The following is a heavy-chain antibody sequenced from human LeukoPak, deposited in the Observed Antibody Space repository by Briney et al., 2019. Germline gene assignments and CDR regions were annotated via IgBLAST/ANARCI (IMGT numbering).Heavy chain of an antibody. Sequence: GASVKVSCKASGYTFTSYYMHWVRQAPGQGLEWMGIINPSGGSTSYAQKFQGRVTMTRDTSTSTVYMELSSLRSDDTAVYYCARGHSSSSGYYYYYMDVWGKGTTVTVSS. V-gene: IGHV1-46*03. D-gene: IGHD6-13*01. CDR2: INPSGGST. CDR3: ARGHSSSSGYYYYYMDV. CDR1: GYTFTSYY. J-gene: IGHJ6*03.